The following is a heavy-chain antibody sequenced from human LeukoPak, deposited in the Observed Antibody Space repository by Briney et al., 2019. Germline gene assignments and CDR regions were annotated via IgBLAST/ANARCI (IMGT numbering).Heavy chain of an antibody. J-gene: IGHJ4*02. CDR3: TTEATYYDILTGYSEPRGDY. Sequence: GGSLRLSCAASGFTFSNAWMSWVRQAPGEGREWVGRIKSETDGGTTDYAAPVKGRFTISRDDSKNTLYLQMNSLKTEDTAVYYCTTEATYYDILTGYSEPRGDYWGQGTLVTVSS. V-gene: IGHV3-15*01. D-gene: IGHD3-9*01. CDR2: IKSETDGGTT. CDR1: GFTFSNAW.